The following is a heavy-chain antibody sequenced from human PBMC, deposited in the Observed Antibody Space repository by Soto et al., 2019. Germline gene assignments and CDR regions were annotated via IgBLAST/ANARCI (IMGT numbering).Heavy chain of an antibody. CDR2: IGTAGDT. Sequence: EVQLVESGGGLVQPGGSLRLSCAASGFTFSSYDMHWVRQATGKGLEWVSAIGTAGDTYYPGSVKGRVTISRENAKDSWYLQMNRLGAEVTAVYYCARGGGGYNLYWYFDLWGRGPLVSVS. J-gene: IGHJ2*01. CDR3: ARGGGGYNLYWYFDL. D-gene: IGHD5-12*01. CDR1: GFTFSSYD. V-gene: IGHV3-13*01.